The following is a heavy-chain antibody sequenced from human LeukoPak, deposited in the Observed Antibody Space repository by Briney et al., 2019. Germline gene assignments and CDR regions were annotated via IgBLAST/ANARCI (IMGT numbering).Heavy chain of an antibody. CDR3: AELGITMIGGV. V-gene: IGHV3-74*01. CDR2: INSDGSST. D-gene: IGHD3-10*02. Sequence: PGGSLRLSCAASGFTFSNYGMHWVRQAPGKGLVWVSRINSDGSSTSYADSVKGRFTISRDNAKNSLYLQMNSLRAEDTAVYYCAELGITMIGGVWGKGTTVTISS. CDR1: GFTFSNYG. J-gene: IGHJ6*04.